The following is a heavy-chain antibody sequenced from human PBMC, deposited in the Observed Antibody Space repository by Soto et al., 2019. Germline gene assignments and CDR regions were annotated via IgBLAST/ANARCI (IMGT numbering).Heavy chain of an antibody. Sequence: EVQVVESGGGLVQPGGSLRLSCAASGFTFSSYWMSWVRQAPGKGLEWVANIKEDGSEKNYVDSVKGQFTISRDNAKNSLYLQMKSLRAEDTAVYYCARERYYDGSGDYWGQGTLVTVSS. CDR2: IKEDGSEK. J-gene: IGHJ4*02. V-gene: IGHV3-7*01. CDR3: ARERYYDGSGDY. D-gene: IGHD3-10*01. CDR1: GFTFSSYW.